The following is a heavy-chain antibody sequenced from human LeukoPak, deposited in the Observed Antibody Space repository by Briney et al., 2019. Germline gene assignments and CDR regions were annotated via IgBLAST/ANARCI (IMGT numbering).Heavy chain of an antibody. Sequence: GGSLRLSCAASGFTVNGNYMSWVRQAPGKGLEWVSVIYSDGGTYYSDYVKGRFTISRDYSKNTLYLQMSSLRVEDTAVYYCARDQEGFDYWGQGTLVTVSS. J-gene: IGHJ4*02. CDR1: GFTVNGNY. CDR3: ARDQEGFDY. CDR2: IYSDGGT. V-gene: IGHV3-53*01.